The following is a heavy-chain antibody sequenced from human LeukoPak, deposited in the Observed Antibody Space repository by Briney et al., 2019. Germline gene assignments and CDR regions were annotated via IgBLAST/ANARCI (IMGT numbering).Heavy chain of an antibody. CDR1: GGSISSDY. Sequence: SETLSLTCTVPGGSISSDYWNWIRQPPGKGLEWIGYIYYSGTTNYNPSLKSRVTISVDTSKNQFSLNLSSVTTADTAVYYCARGTTLFCSGGSCYSHPFDYWGQGTLVTVSS. CDR2: IYYSGTT. D-gene: IGHD2-15*01. V-gene: IGHV4-59*01. CDR3: ARGTTLFCSGGSCYSHPFDY. J-gene: IGHJ4*02.